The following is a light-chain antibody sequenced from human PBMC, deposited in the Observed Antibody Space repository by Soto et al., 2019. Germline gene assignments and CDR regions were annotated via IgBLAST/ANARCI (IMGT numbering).Light chain of an antibody. CDR2: DVS. V-gene: IGKV3-20*01. CDR1: QSVPKNY. J-gene: IGKJ1*01. CDR3: HQYANYPQT. Sequence: EIVLTQSPGTLSLSPGERATLSCRASQSVPKNYLAWYHQDPGQPPRLLVYDVSLRATGIPDRFSGGESGTDFTLTISRLEPEDFAVYYCHQYANYPQTFGQGTKREIK.